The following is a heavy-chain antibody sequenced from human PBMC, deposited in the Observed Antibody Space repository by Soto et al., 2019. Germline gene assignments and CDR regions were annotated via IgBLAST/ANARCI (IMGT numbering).Heavy chain of an antibody. CDR1: GGSFSGYY. J-gene: IGHJ4*02. D-gene: IGHD3-3*01. CDR3: ARGRKYYDFWSGYSHPRYYFNY. V-gene: IGHV4-34*01. Sequence: PXETRSLTCAVYGGSFSGYYWSWIRQPPGKGLEWIGEINHSGRTNYNPSLKSRVTISVDTSKSQFSLKLSSVTAADTAVYYCARGRKYYDFWSGYSHPRYYFNYWGQGPLVTVSS. CDR2: INHSGRT.